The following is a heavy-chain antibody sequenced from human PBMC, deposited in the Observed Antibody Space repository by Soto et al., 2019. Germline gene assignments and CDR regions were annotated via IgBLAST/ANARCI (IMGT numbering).Heavy chain of an antibody. Sequence: GGSLRISCAASGLSFETYVMHWVRHAPGKGLEWVAVISYNGNSKYYADSVKGRFTIARDNSNNTLFLQMNSLRVEDTAVYYCAKDWGRYCSGSTCYLFECWGQGT. CDR1: GLSFETYV. CDR2: ISYNGNSK. V-gene: IGHV3-30*18. CDR3: AKDWGRYCSGSTCYLFEC. J-gene: IGHJ4*02. D-gene: IGHD2-15*01.